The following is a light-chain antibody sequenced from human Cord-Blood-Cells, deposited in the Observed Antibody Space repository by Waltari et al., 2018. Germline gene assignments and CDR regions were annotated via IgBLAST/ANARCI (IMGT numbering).Light chain of an antibody. CDR2: RNN. CDR1: SSTIGSNY. J-gene: IGLJ2*01. V-gene: IGLV1-47*01. Sequence: QSVLTKPPSASGTPGQRVTISCSGSSSTIGSNYVYWYQQLPGTAPKLLIYRNNQRPSGVPDRFSGSKSGTSASLAISGLRSEDEADYYCAAWDDSLSGVVFGGGTKLTVL. CDR3: AAWDDSLSGVV.